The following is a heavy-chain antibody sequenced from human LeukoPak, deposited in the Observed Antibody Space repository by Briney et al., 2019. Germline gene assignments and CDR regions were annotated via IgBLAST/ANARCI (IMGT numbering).Heavy chain of an antibody. D-gene: IGHD3-10*01. CDR1: GGSPSGYY. V-gene: IGHV4-34*01. J-gene: IGHJ4*02. CDR2: INRGGST. CDR3: ARGYSSGSYFAY. Sequence: SETLSLTCAVYGGSPSGYYWSWIRQTPGKGLEWIGEINRGGSTNYNPSLKSRVTISVDTSKNQFSLRLNSVTAADTAVYYCARGYSSGSYFAYWGQGTLVTVSS.